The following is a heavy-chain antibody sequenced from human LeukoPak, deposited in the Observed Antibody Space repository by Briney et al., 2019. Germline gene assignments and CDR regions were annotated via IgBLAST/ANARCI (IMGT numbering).Heavy chain of an antibody. D-gene: IGHD1-26*01. CDR3: ARQGQDGSYSDY. CDR1: GGSFSVYY. V-gene: IGHV4-34*01. Sequence: KPSETLSLTCAVYGGSFSVYYWSWIRQPPGNGLEWIGEINHSGSTNYNPSLKSRVTISVDTSKNQFSLKLSSVTAADTAVYYCARQGQDGSYSDYWGQGTLVTVSS. CDR2: INHSGST. J-gene: IGHJ4*02.